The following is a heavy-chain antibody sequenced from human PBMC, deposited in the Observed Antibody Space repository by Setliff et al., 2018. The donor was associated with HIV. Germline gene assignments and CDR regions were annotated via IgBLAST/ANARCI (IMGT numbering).Heavy chain of an antibody. CDR1: GFIFSHYI. J-gene: IGHJ4*02. CDR2: IDLGGSII. CDR3: SRWPFDY. V-gene: IGHV3-48*04. Sequence: GGSLRLSCEASGFIFSHYILTWVRQAPGRGLELVSYIDLGGSIIHYADSVRGRFTISRDDASKSVFLQMDSLRAEDTAMYYCSRWPFDYWGQGALVTVSS. D-gene: IGHD5-12*01.